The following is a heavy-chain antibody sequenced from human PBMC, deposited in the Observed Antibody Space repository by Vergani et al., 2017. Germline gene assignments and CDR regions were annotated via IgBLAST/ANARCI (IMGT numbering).Heavy chain of an antibody. CDR2: ISGSGGST. D-gene: IGHD2-2*02. J-gene: IGHJ4*02. Sequence: EVQLLESGGGLVQPGGSLRLSCAASGFTFSSYAMSWVRQAPGKGLEWVSAISGSGGSTYYADSVKGRFTISRDNSKNTLYLQMNSLGAEDTAVYYCAKGGVGYCSSTSCYSPTPFDYWGQGTLVTVSS. CDR3: AKGGVGYCSSTSCYSPTPFDY. CDR1: GFTFSSYA. V-gene: IGHV3-23*01.